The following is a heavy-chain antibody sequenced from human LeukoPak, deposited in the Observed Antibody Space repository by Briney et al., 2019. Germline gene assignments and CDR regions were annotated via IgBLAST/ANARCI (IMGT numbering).Heavy chain of an antibody. CDR1: GYTFTGYY. J-gene: IGHJ4*02. V-gene: IGHV1-2*02. CDR3: ASPPEGYSSGSHDAQFDY. D-gene: IGHD6-19*01. Sequence: ASVKVSCKASGYTFTGYYMHWVRQAPGQGLEWMGWINPNSGGTNYAQKFQGRVTMTRDTSISTAYMELSRLRSDDTAVYYCASPPEGYSSGSHDAQFDYWGQGTLVTVSS. CDR2: INPNSGGT.